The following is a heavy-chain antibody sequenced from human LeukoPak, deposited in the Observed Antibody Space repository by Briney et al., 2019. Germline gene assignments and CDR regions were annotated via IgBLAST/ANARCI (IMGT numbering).Heavy chain of an antibody. CDR3: VADAFDI. J-gene: IGHJ3*02. Sequence: ASVKASCKASGGTFSNYAVSWVRQAPGQGLEWMGWISAYNGNTNYAQKLQGRVTMTTDTSTSTAYMELRSLRSDDTAVYYCVADAFDIWGQGTMVTVSS. V-gene: IGHV1-18*01. CDR2: ISAYNGNT. CDR1: GGTFSNYA.